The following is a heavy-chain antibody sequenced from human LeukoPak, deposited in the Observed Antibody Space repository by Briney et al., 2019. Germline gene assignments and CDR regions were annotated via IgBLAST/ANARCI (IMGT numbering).Heavy chain of an antibody. Sequence: PGGSLRLSCAASGLIFSNHWMHWVRQAPGKGLVWVARINGDGSSTKYADSVKGRFTISRENAKNTLYLQMNSLRAEDTAVDSCARELVVRAGDYFDNWGQGTLVIVSS. V-gene: IGHV3-74*01. CDR3: ARELVVRAGDYFDN. D-gene: IGHD2-2*01. CDR2: INGDGSST. CDR1: GLIFSNHW. J-gene: IGHJ4*02.